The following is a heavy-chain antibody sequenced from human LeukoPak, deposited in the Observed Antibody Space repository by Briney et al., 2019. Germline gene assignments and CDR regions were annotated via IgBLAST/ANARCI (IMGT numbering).Heavy chain of an antibody. D-gene: IGHD2-21*02. CDR3: ASHLYCGGDCYYYYYGMDV. CDR2: ISGSGGST. J-gene: IGHJ6*02. Sequence: QPGGSLRLSCAASGFTFSSYAMSWVRQAPGKGLEWVSAISGSGGSTYYADSVKGRFTISRDNSKNTLYLQMNSLRAEDTAVYYCASHLYCGGDCYYYYYGMDVWGQGTTATVSS. CDR1: GFTFSSYA. V-gene: IGHV3-23*01.